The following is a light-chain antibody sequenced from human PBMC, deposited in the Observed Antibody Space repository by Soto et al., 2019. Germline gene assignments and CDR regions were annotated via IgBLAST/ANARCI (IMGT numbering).Light chain of an antibody. Sequence: QSVLTQPPSVSGARGRRVTISCTGSSSNIGAGYDVHWYQQLPGTAPKLLIYDNSNRPSGVPDRFSGSKSGTSASLAITGLQAEDEADYYCQSYDSTLSVVFGGGTKFTVL. CDR3: QSYDSTLSVV. V-gene: IGLV1-40*01. CDR2: DNS. CDR1: SSNIGAGYD. J-gene: IGLJ2*01.